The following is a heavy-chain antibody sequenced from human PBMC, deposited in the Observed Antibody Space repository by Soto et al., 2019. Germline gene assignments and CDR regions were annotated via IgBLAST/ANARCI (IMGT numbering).Heavy chain of an antibody. Sequence: QVPLVQSGAEVKKPGASVKVSCKGSGYDFTTYGITWVRQAPGQGLEWMAWISAHNGNTDYAQKHQGRVTVTKDTSTGTAYMELRSVRSDATAVYYCARGRYGDYWGQGALVTVSS. CDR1: GYDFTTYG. J-gene: IGHJ4*02. CDR2: ISAHNGNT. CDR3: ARGRYGDY. D-gene: IGHD1-1*01. V-gene: IGHV1-18*01.